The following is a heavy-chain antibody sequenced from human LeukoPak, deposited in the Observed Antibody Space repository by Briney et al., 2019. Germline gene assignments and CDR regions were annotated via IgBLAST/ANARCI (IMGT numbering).Heavy chain of an antibody. Sequence: GGSRRLSCAASGFTFSSYSMNWVRQAPGKGLEWVSSISSSSSYIYYADSVKGRFTISRDNAKNSLYLQMNSLRAEDTAVYYCARVGDFWSGYLDYWGQGALVTVSS. CDR2: ISSSSSYI. CDR3: ARVGDFWSGYLDY. V-gene: IGHV3-21*01. D-gene: IGHD3-3*01. J-gene: IGHJ4*02. CDR1: GFTFSSYS.